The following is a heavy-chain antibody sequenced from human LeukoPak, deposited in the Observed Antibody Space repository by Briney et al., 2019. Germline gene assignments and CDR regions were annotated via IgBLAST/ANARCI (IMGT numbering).Heavy chain of an antibody. V-gene: IGHV3-21*01. CDR3: ARVWGGSSDAFDI. J-gene: IGHJ3*02. D-gene: IGHD1-26*01. Sequence: GGSLRLSCATSGFSFSSYAMSWVRQAPGKGLEWVSSISSSSSYIYYADSVKGRFTISRDNVKNSLYLQMNSLRAEDTAVYYCARVWGGSSDAFDIWGQGTMVTVSS. CDR1: GFSFSSYA. CDR2: ISSSSSYI.